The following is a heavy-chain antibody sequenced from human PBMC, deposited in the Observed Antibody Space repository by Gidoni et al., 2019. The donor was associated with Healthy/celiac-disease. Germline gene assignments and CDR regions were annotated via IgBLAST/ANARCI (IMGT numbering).Heavy chain of an antibody. CDR3: ARYDPHSAVAGYYFDY. V-gene: IGHV1-69*01. CDR1: GGTFSSYA. Sequence: QVQLVQSGAEVKKPGSSVKVSCKASGGTFSSYAISWVRQAPGQGLEWMGGIIPIFGTANYAQKFQGRVTITADESTSTAYMELSSLRSEDTAVYYCARYDPHSAVAGYYFDYWGQGTLVTVSS. D-gene: IGHD6-19*01. CDR2: IIPIFGTA. J-gene: IGHJ4*02.